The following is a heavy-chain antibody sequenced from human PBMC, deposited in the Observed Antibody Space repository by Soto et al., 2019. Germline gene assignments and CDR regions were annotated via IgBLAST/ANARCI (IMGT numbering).Heavy chain of an antibody. D-gene: IGHD1-26*01. CDR1: GFTFNNKW. Sequence: EVQLVESGGGLVQPGGSLRLSCTASGFTFNNKWMHWVRQAPGKGLVWVSRIDGYSTTTNYADSVKGRFTISRDNAKNTVCLHVNSLTDEDTAVYYCARGGAMGVDYWGQGALVTVAS. J-gene: IGHJ4*02. V-gene: IGHV3-74*01. CDR3: ARGGAMGVDY. CDR2: IDGYSTTT.